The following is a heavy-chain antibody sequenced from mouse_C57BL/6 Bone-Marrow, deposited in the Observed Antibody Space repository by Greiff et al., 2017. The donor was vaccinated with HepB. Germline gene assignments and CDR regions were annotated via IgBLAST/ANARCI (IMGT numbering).Heavy chain of an antibody. V-gene: IGHV14-4*01. CDR3: TTTVVGGSAY. D-gene: IGHD1-1*01. J-gene: IGHJ3*01. CDR1: GFNIKDDY. CDR2: IDPENGDT. Sequence: VHVKQSGAELVRPGASVKLSCTASGFNIKDDYMHWVKQRPEQGLEWIGWIDPENGDTEYASKFQGKATITADTSSNTAYLQLSSLTSEDTAVYYCTTTVVGGSAYWGQGTLVTVSA.